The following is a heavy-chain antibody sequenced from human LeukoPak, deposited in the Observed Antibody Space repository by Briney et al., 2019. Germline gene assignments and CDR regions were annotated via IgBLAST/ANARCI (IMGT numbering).Heavy chain of an antibody. V-gene: IGHV3-21*04. Sequence: GGSLRLSCAASGFTFSTYTMNWVRQAPGKGLEWVSFISSSSSYMYYADSVKGRFTISRDNTKKSLYLQMNSLRAEDTAVYYCAKSARQQWLACGMDVWGQGTTVTVSS. J-gene: IGHJ6*02. CDR1: GFTFSTYT. CDR3: AKSARQQWLACGMDV. D-gene: IGHD6-19*01. CDR2: ISSSSSYM.